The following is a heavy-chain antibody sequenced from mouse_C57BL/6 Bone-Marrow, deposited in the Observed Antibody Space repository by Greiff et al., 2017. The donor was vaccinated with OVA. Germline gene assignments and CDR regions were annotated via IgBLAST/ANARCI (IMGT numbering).Heavy chain of an antibody. CDR3: AREGVHGGGAD. D-gene: IGHD1-2*01. CDR2: INPNNGGT. CDR1: GYTFTDYY. V-gene: IGHV1-26*01. J-gene: IGHJ3*01. Sequence: VPLQQSGPELVQPGASVTISCKASGYTFTDYYMNWVPPSPGTILEWLGDINPNNGGTSYNQKFKCKATWTVDKFSSTAYRELRSLTSEDSAVYYCAREGVHGGGADWGQGTLVTVSA.